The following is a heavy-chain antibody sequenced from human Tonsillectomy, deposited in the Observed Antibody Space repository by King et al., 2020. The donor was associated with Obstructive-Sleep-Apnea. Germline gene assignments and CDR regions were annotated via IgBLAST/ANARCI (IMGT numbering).Heavy chain of an antibody. CDR3: ARGLRTITMLVTFEF. D-gene: IGHD3-22*01. CDR2: MYYSGST. CDR1: GGSISSGGYY. V-gene: IGHV4-31*03. J-gene: IGHJ4*02. Sequence: QVQLQESGPGLVKPSQTLSLTCTVSGGSISSGGYYWSWIRQYPGKGLEWIGHMYYSGSTYSNPSLKSRVTISGDTSKNQFSLKLSSVTAADTAVYYCARGLRTITMLVTFEFWGQGTLVTVSS.